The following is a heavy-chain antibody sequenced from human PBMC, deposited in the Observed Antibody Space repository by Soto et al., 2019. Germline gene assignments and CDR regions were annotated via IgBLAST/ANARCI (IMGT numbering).Heavy chain of an antibody. CDR2: IYYSGSS. D-gene: IGHD2-15*01. V-gene: IGHV4-39*01. Sequence: SETLSLTCTVSGGSISSSSYYWGWIRQPPGKGLEWIGSIYYSGSSYYNPSLKSRLTISVDTSKNQFSLKLSSVTAADTAVYYCASRLRSGYCSGGTCNNGFDPWGQGTLVTVSS. J-gene: IGHJ5*02. CDR3: ASRLRSGYCSGGTCNNGFDP. CDR1: GGSISSSSYY.